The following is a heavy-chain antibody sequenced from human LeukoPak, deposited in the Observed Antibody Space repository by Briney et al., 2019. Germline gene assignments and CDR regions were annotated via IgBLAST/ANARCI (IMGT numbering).Heavy chain of an antibody. CDR2: IKQDGSKE. V-gene: IGHV3-7*01. CDR1: GFSFSNYW. D-gene: IGHD6-19*01. J-gene: IGHJ3*02. Sequence: PGGSLRLSCVGTGFSFSNYWMTWVRQVPGKGLEWVANIKQDGSKENYVDSVKGRFTMSRDNAKNSLYLQMNNPRAEDTALYYCARDHSPSMYGSVWYDAFDIWGQGTMVTVSS. CDR3: ARDHSPSMYGSVWYDAFDI.